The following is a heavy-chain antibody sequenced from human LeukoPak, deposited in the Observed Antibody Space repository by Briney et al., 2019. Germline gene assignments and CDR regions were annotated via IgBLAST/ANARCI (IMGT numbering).Heavy chain of an antibody. CDR1: GYTSTTYG. CDR3: ARALAQGGSFDLYYFDS. Sequence: ASVKVSCKASGYTSTTYGISWVRQAPGQGLEWMGWTYNSYTHYAQTLRDRLTMTTDTSTSTSYMELRSLRSDDTAVHYCARALAQGGSFDLYYFDSWGQGSLVTVSS. CDR2: TYNSYT. V-gene: IGHV1-18*01. J-gene: IGHJ4*02. D-gene: IGHD3-9*01.